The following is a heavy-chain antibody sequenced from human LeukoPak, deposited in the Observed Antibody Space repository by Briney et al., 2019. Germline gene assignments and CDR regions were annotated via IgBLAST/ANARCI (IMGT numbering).Heavy chain of an antibody. CDR1: GGSISSGGYS. J-gene: IGHJ5*02. CDR2: IYHSGST. D-gene: IGHD5-18*01. Sequence: PSETLSLTCAVSGGSISSGGYSWSWIRQPPGKGLEWIGYIYHSGSTYYNPSLKSRVTISVDTSKNQFSLKLSSVTAADTAVYYCARGYSYGRFDPWGQGTLVTVSS. CDR3: ARGYSYGRFDP. V-gene: IGHV4-30-2*01.